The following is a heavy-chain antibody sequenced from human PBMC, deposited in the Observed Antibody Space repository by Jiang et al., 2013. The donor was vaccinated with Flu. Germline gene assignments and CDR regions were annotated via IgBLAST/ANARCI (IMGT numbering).Heavy chain of an antibody. CDR2: IVVGSGNT. CDR1: GFTFTSSA. D-gene: IGHD5-12*01. CDR3: AASRGYSGYGRYDY. V-gene: IGHV1-58*02. J-gene: IGHJ4*02. Sequence: SGAEVKKPGTSVKVSCKASGFTFTSSAMQWVRQARGQRLEWIGWIVVGSGNTNYAQKFQERVTITRDMSTSTAYMELSSLRSEDTAVYYCAASRGYSGYGRYDYWGQGTLVTVSS.